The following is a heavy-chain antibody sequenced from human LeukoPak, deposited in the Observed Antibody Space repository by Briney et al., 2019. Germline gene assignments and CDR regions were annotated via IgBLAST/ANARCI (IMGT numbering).Heavy chain of an antibody. Sequence: PGGSLRLSCAASGVTVSSIYMGWVRQAPGKGLDWVSVIYPDGRTYYTESVKGRFTISRDSSENSLFLQMNSLRAEDTAVYYCAYNDTRGGYSFLWGQGTLVTVSS. CDR2: IYPDGRT. CDR1: GVTVSSIY. D-gene: IGHD3-16*02. CDR3: AYNDTRGGYSFL. J-gene: IGHJ4*02. V-gene: IGHV3-53*01.